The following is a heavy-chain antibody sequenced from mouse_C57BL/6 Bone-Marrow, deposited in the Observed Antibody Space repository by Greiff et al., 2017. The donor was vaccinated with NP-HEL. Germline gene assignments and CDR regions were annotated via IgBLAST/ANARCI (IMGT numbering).Heavy chain of an antibody. Sequence: EVKLVESGGGLVKPGGSLKLSCAASGFTFSSYAMSWVRQTPEKRLEWVATISDGGSYTYYPDNVKGRFTISRDNAKNNLYLQMSHLKSEDTAMYYCARDNHYYGSSYDAMDYWGQGTSATVSS. CDR3: ARDNHYYGSSYDAMDY. V-gene: IGHV5-4*01. D-gene: IGHD1-1*01. J-gene: IGHJ4*01. CDR2: ISDGGSYT. CDR1: GFTFSSYA.